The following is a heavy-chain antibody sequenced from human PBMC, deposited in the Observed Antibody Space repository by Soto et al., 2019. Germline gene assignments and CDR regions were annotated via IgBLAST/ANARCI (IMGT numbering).Heavy chain of an antibody. CDR2: IYPRDSEA. V-gene: IGHV5-51*03. J-gene: IGHJ4*01. Sequence: GESLKISCEAAGYAFNSYWIGWLRTVPGKGLEWMGIIYPRDSEARYSPSFQGQVTISVDKSIRTAYLQWGSLKASDTAMYYCVVLYYYDSSGYKGYYFDDWGQGTRVTV. CDR1: GYAFNSYW. D-gene: IGHD3-22*01. CDR3: VVLYYYDSSGYKGYYFDD.